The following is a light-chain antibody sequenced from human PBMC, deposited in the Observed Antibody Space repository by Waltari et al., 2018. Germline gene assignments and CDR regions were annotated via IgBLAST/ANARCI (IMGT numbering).Light chain of an antibody. V-gene: IGKV1-9*01. Sequence: DIQLTQSPSFLSASVGDRVTITCRASQGISSYLAWYQQKPGKAPKLLIYAASTLQIGVPSRFSGSGSGTEFTLTISSLQPEDFATYYCQQLNSYPPNTFGPGTKVDIK. CDR3: QQLNSYPPNT. J-gene: IGKJ3*01. CDR2: AAS. CDR1: QGISSY.